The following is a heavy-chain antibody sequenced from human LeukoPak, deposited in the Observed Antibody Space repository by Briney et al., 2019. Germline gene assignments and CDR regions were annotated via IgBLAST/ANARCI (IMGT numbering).Heavy chain of an antibody. CDR3: ARPLDSSNNYFDY. J-gene: IGHJ4*02. CDR2: ISETSRKT. V-gene: IGHV3-23*01. CDR1: GFTFNIYA. D-gene: IGHD6-13*01. Sequence: PGGSLRLSCAASGFTFNIYAMSWVRQAPGKGLEWVSAISETSRKTYYADSVKGRFTISRDNSKNTLYLQMNGLRAEDTAVYYCARPLDSSNNYFDYWGQGALVTVSS.